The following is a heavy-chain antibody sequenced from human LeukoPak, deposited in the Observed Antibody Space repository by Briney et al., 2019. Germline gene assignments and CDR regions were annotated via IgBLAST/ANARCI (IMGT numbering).Heavy chain of an antibody. CDR3: ARVVAGRFTMISYAFDI. J-gene: IGHJ3*02. CDR1: GGSISSYY. CDR2: IYTSGST. V-gene: IGHV4-4*07. Sequence: SETLSLTCTVSGGSISSYYWSWIRQPAGKGLEWIGRIYTSGSTNYNPSLKSRVTMSVDTSKNQFSLKLSSVTAADTAVYYCARVVAGRFTMISYAFDIWGQGTMVTVSS. D-gene: IGHD3-22*01.